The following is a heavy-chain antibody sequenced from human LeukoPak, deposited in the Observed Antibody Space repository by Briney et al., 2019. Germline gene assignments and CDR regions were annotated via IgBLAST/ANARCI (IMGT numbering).Heavy chain of an antibody. CDR2: TSHDGDKE. D-gene: IGHD3-22*01. Sequence: GRSLRLSCAVSGFTFSDYAMHWVRQAPGKGLEWVAVTSHDGDKEYYADSVKGRFTISRDNAKNTLYLQMNSLRAEDTAVYYCAREGGSGYHYVFDYWGQGTLVTVSS. CDR1: GFTFSDYA. J-gene: IGHJ4*02. CDR3: AREGGSGYHYVFDY. V-gene: IGHV3-30*04.